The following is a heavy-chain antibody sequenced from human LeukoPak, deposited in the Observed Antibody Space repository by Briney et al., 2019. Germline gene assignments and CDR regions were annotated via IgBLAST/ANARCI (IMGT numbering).Heavy chain of an antibody. V-gene: IGHV3-48*01. CDR1: GFTFSFSA. CDR2: ISGSGTTI. CDR3: ARDRGDSIVGADFDS. D-gene: IGHD1-26*01. J-gene: IGHJ4*02. Sequence: GGSLRLSCAASGFTFSFSAMNWVRQAPGKGLEWISFISGSGTTIYYSDSVKGRFTISRDNAKNSLYPQMNGLRAEDTAVYYCARDRGDSIVGADFDSWGQGTLVTVSS.